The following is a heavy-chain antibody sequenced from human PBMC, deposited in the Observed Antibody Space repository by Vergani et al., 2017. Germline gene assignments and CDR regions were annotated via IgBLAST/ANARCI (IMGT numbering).Heavy chain of an antibody. D-gene: IGHD3-3*01. CDR1: GFTFSSYS. CDR3: ARDMRFLDPGIDF. CDR2: ISSSSSYI. V-gene: IGHV3-21*01. Sequence: EVQLVESGGGLVKPGGSLRLSCAASGFTFSSYSMNWVRQAPGKGLEWVSSISSSSSYIYYVDSVKGRFTISRDNSKNTLYLQMNSLRAEDTAVYYCARDMRFLDPGIDFWGQGTLVTVSS. J-gene: IGHJ4*02.